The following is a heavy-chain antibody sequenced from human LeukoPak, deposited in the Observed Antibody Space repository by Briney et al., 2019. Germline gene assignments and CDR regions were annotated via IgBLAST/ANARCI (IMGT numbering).Heavy chain of an antibody. D-gene: IGHD3-10*01. V-gene: IGHV3-48*02. Sequence: GGSLRLSCAASGFSFNSHSMNWVRQAPGQGLEWVSYISSGSSTIYYADSVKGRFTISRDNAKNSLYLQMNSLRDEDTAVYYCARGYYGSGSYFLDYWGQGTLVTVSS. CDR1: GFSFNSHS. CDR3: ARGYYGSGSYFLDY. CDR2: ISSGSSTI. J-gene: IGHJ4*02.